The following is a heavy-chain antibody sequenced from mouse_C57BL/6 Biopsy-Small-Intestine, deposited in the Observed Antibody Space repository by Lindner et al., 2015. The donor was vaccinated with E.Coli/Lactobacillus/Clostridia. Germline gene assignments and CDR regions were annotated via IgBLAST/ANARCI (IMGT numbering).Heavy chain of an antibody. J-gene: IGHJ4*01. CDR1: GYSITSGYD. Sequence: VQLQESGPGMVKPSQSLSLTCTVTGYSITSGYDWHWIRHFPGNKLEWMGYISYSGSTNYNPSLKSRISITHDTSKNHFFLKLNSVTTEDTAIYYCARGGSSGYSYYYAMDYWGQGTSVTVSS. V-gene: IGHV3-1*01. CDR2: ISYSGST. D-gene: IGHD3-2*02. CDR3: ARGGSSGYSYYYAMDY.